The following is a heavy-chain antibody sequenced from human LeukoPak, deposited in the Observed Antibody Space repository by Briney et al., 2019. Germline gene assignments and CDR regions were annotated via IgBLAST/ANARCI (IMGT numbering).Heavy chain of an antibody. V-gene: IGHV3-48*04. Sequence: GGSLRLSCAASGFTFSSYSMNWVRQAPGKGLEWVSYISSSSTIYYADSVKGRFTISRDNAKNPLYLQMNSLRAEDTAVYHCARDLAILGSFWGQGTLVTVSS. CDR1: GFTFSSYS. J-gene: IGHJ4*02. CDR2: ISSSSTI. CDR3: ARDLAILGSF. D-gene: IGHD2/OR15-2a*01.